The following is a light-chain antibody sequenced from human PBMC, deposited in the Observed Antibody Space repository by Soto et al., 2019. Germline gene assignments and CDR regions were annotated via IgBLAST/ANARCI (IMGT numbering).Light chain of an antibody. Sequence: EIVLTQSPASLSLSPGERATLSCRASQSVSTYVAWYQQKPGQAPRLLIYDASNRAPGIPARFSASGSGTDFTLTIRSLEPDDFAVYYCQQRSTWPLITFGQGTRLEI. CDR2: DAS. CDR3: QQRSTWPLIT. CDR1: QSVSTY. V-gene: IGKV3-11*01. J-gene: IGKJ5*01.